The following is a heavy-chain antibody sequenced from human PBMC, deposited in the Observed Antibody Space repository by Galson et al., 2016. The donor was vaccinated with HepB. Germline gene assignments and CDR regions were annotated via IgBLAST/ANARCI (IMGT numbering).Heavy chain of an antibody. CDR3: AREGRAYYYGMDV. Sequence: ETLSLTCPVSGGSVSSGSYYWSWIRQPPGQGLEWIGYIYYSGSTNYNPSLKSRVTISVDTSKNQFPLKTSSVTAADTAVYYCAREGRAYYYGMDVWCQGTTVTVS. CDR1: GGSVSSGSYY. V-gene: IGHV4-61*01. J-gene: IGHJ6*02. CDR2: IYYSGST.